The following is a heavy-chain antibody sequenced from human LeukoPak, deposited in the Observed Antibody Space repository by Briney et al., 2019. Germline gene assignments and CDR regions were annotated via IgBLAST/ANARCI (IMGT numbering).Heavy chain of an antibody. D-gene: IGHD6-13*01. CDR1: GFTLSNYN. CDR3: AKDSGSSWYAPSFDY. Sequence: GGSLRLSCAASGFTLSNYNMNWVRQAPGKGLEWVSAISGSGGSTYYADSVKGRFTISRDNSKNTLYLQMNSLRAEDTAVYYCAKDSGSSWYAPSFDYWGQGTLVTVSS. V-gene: IGHV3-23*01. CDR2: ISGSGGST. J-gene: IGHJ4*02.